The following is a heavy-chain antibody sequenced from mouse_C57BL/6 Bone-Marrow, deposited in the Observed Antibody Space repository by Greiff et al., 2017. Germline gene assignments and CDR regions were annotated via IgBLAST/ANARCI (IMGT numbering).Heavy chain of an antibody. D-gene: IGHD2-4*01. Sequence: VQLQQPGAELVKPGASVKLSCKASGYTFTSYWMQWVKQRPGQGLEWIGEIDPSDSYTNYNQKFKGKATLTVDTSSSTAYMQLSSLTSEDSAVYYCARSPDDSFAYWGQGTLVTVSA. CDR3: ARSPDDSFAY. CDR2: IDPSDSYT. CDR1: GYTFTSYW. J-gene: IGHJ3*01. V-gene: IGHV1-50*01.